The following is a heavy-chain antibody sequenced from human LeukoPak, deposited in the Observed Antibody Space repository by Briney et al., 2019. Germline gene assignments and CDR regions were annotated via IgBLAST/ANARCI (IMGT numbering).Heavy chain of an antibody. CDR1: GYTFTSYD. CDR2: MNPNSGNT. J-gene: IGHJ6*02. V-gene: IGHV1-8*01. Sequence: ASVKVSCKASGYTFTSYDINWVRQATGQGLEWMGWMNPNSGNTGYAQKFQGRVTMTRNTPISTAYIELSSLRSEDTAVYYCARVRQLLWFGELTYYYGMDVWGQGTTVTVSS. CDR3: ARVRQLLWFGELTYYYGMDV. D-gene: IGHD3-10*01.